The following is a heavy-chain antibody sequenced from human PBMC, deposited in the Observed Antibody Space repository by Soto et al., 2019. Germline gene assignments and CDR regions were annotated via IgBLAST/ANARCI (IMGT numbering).Heavy chain of an antibody. CDR1: GGSISSYY. CDR2: IYYSGST. Sequence: SETLSLTCSVSGGSISSYYWSWIRQPPGKGLEWIGYIYYSGSTNYNPSLKSRVTISVDTSKNQFSLKLSSVTAADTAVYYCGRRAYCSSTSCRGYYYYYMDVWGKGTTVTVSS. J-gene: IGHJ6*03. V-gene: IGHV4-59*08. CDR3: GRRAYCSSTSCRGYYYYYMDV. D-gene: IGHD2-2*01.